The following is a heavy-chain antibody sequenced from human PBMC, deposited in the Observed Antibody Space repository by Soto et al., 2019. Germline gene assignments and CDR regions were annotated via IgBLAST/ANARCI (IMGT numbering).Heavy chain of an antibody. V-gene: IGHV4-34*01. CDR3: ARGQDTAKVGY. CDR1: GGSLSGYY. CDR2: IHPSGSI. Sequence: QVQLQQWGAGLLKPSETLSLTCAVYGGSLSGYYCNWIRQPPGKGLEWIGEIHPSGSITYNPSFESRVTMSLDTSKNQYSLKLTSLTAADTAVYYCARGQDTAKVGYWGQGTLVIVSS. J-gene: IGHJ4*02. D-gene: IGHD5-18*01.